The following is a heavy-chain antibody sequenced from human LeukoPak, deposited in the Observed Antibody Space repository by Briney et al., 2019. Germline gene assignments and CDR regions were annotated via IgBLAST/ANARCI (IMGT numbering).Heavy chain of an antibody. CDR3: AREGGGGYYYDSSGLDSDAFDI. CDR1: GGSLSSYY. J-gene: IGHJ3*02. Sequence: SETLSLTCTVSGGSLSSYYWSWIRQPPGKGLEWIGCIYYSGSTNYNPSFKSRVTISVDTSKNQFSLKLSSVTAADTAVYYCAREGGGGYYYDSSGLDSDAFDIWGQGTMVTASS. CDR2: IYYSGST. V-gene: IGHV4-59*01. D-gene: IGHD3-22*01.